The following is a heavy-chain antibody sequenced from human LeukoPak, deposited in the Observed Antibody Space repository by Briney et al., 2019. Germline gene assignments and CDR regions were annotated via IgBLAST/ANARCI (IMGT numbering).Heavy chain of an antibody. J-gene: IGHJ5*02. CDR3: ARGVPYYYDSSGYYNKGDWFDP. CDR1: GGSFSGYY. Sequence: SETLSLTCAVYGGSFSGYYWSWIRQPPGKGQEWIGEINHNGSTNYNPSLKSRVTISVDTSKNQFFLKLSSVTAADTAVYYCARGVPYYYDSSGYYNKGDWFDPWGQGTLVTVSS. CDR2: INHNGST. D-gene: IGHD3-22*01. V-gene: IGHV4-34*01.